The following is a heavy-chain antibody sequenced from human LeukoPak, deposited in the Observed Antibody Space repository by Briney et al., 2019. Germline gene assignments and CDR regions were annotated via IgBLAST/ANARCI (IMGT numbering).Heavy chain of an antibody. J-gene: IGHJ4*02. CDR3: AGPSGPGIYYFDY. D-gene: IGHD6-19*01. CDR1: RFTISSYT. CDR2: ISGSGDII. Sequence: GGSLRLSCAASRFTISSYTMNWVRQAPGKGLEWVSSISGSGDIIYYTDSVKGRFTISRDNAKNSLYLQMDGLRAEDTALYYCAGPSGPGIYYFDYWGQGTLVTVSS. V-gene: IGHV3-21*01.